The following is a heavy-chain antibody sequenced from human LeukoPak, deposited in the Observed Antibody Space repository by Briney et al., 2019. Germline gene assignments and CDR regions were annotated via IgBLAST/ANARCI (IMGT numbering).Heavy chain of an antibody. J-gene: IGHJ4*02. D-gene: IGHD6-19*01. Sequence: PGGSLRLSCAASGFTFSSYSMNWVRQAPGKGLEWVSYISSSSTIYYADSVKGRFTISRDNAKNSLYLQMNSLRAEDTAVYYCARNQARQWLSSGDYWGQGTLVTVSS. CDR3: ARNQARQWLSSGDY. V-gene: IGHV3-48*01. CDR1: GFTFSSYS. CDR2: ISSSSTI.